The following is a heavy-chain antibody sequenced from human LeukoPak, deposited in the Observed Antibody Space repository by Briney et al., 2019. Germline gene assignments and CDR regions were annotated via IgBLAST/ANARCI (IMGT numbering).Heavy chain of an antibody. J-gene: IGHJ4*02. CDR2: IDQGGSVR. V-gene: IGHV3-7*01. CDR3: ARDPESSSFDL. Sequence: GGSLRLSCAASGFSFSSYWMSWVRQTPENGLEFVANIDQGGSVRNYMDSLKGRCTISRDNAKKSLYLEINSLRADDTAVYYCARDPESSSFDLWGRGALVTVSS. D-gene: IGHD6-13*01. CDR1: GFSFSSYW.